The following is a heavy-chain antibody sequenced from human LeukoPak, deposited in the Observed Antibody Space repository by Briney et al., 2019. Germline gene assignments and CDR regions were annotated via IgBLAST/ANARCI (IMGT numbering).Heavy chain of an antibody. CDR3: AKDAPYMAAAGTVI. D-gene: IGHD6-13*01. Sequence: GGSLRLSCAASGFIFSSYSMSWVRQAPGKGLEWVSVITGSGGSTYYADSVKGRFTISRDNSKNTLYLQMNSLRAEDTAVYYCAKDAPYMAAAGTVIWGQGTLVTVSS. CDR1: GFIFSSYS. J-gene: IGHJ4*02. V-gene: IGHV3-23*01. CDR2: ITGSGGST.